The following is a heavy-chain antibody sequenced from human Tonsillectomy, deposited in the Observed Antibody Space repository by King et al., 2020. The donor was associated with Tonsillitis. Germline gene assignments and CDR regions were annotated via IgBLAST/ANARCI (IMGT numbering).Heavy chain of an antibody. J-gene: IGHJ3*02. CDR3: AGRPENYYDSSGYYHPVGAFDI. V-gene: IGHV4-39*07. CDR1: GGSISSGTYY. CDR2: IYYGGST. D-gene: IGHD3-22*01. Sequence: QLQESGPGLVKPSETLSLTCTVSGGSISSGTYYWGWIRQPPGKGLEWIGSIYYGGSTYYNPSLKSRVTISVDTSKNQFSLKLNSVTAADTAVYYCAGRPENYYDSSGYYHPVGAFDIWGQGTMVTVSS.